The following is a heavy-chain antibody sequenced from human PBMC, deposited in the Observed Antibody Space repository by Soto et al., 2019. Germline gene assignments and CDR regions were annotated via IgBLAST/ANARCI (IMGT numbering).Heavy chain of an antibody. CDR2: ITSSSNTM. CDR1: GFTFSTYS. Sequence: EVQLVESGGGLVQPGGSLRLSCAASGFTFSTYSMSWVRQAPEKGLEWVSYITSSSNTMYYADSVKGRFTISRDNARNSLYLQMNSLRDEDTAVYYCARDVPSGSYSPVPQHWGQGTLVTVSS. CDR3: ARDVPSGSYSPVPQH. V-gene: IGHV3-48*02. J-gene: IGHJ1*01. D-gene: IGHD1-26*01.